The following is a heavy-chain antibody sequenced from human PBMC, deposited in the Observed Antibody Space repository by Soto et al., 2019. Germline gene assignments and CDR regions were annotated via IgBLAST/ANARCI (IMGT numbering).Heavy chain of an antibody. CDR3: ARDHKGGYYYYGMDV. CDR1: GFTFSSYE. CDR2: ISSSGSTI. V-gene: IGHV3-48*03. J-gene: IGHJ6*02. Sequence: GGSLRLSCAASGFTFSSYEMNWVRQAPGKGLEWVSYISSSGSTIYYADSVKGRFTISRDNAKNSLYLQMNSLRAEDTAVYYCARDHKGGYYYYGMDVWGQGTTVTVSS.